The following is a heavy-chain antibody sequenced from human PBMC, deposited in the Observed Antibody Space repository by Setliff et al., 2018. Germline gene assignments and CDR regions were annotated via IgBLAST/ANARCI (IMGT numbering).Heavy chain of an antibody. CDR3: AYDSSGYYPGY. D-gene: IGHD3-22*01. V-gene: IGHV1-24*01. Sequence: GASVKVSCKASGHTFITFGISWVRQAPGKGLEWMGGFDPEDGETIYAQKFQGRVTMTMDTSTGTAYMELRSLRSDDTAVYICAYDSSGYYPGYWGQGTLVTVSS. CDR1: GHTFITFG. CDR2: FDPEDGET. J-gene: IGHJ4*02.